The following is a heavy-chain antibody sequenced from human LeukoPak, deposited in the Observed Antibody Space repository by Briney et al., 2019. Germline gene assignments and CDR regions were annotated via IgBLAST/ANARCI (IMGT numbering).Heavy chain of an antibody. D-gene: IGHD6-13*01. CDR3: AKDSRYSSSWYNRVY. CDR1: GFTFSSYA. Sequence: GGSLRLSCAASGFTFSSYAMSWVRQAPGKGPEWVSAISGSGGSTYYADSVKGRFTISRDNSKNTLYLQMNSLRAEDTAVYYCAKDSRYSSSWYNRVYWGQGTLVTISS. V-gene: IGHV3-23*01. J-gene: IGHJ4*02. CDR2: ISGSGGST.